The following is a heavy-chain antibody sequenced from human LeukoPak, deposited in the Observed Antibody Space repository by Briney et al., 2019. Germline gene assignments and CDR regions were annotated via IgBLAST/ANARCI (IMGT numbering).Heavy chain of an antibody. CDR2: IRYDGSNK. D-gene: IGHD1-26*01. J-gene: IGHJ4*02. V-gene: IGHV3-30*02. Sequence: GESLKISCAASGFTFSSYGMHWVRQAPGKGLEWVAFIRYDGSNKYYVDSVKGRFTTSRDNSKNTLYLQMNSLRAEDTAVYYCAKDPFRREGYYFDYWGQGTLVTVSS. CDR3: AKDPFRREGYYFDY. CDR1: GFTFSSYG.